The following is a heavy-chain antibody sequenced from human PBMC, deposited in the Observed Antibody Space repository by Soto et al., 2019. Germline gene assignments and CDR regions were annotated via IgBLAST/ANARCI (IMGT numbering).Heavy chain of an antibody. CDR1: GFTFTRYS. CDR2: ISSATNYI. J-gene: IGHJ4*02. CDR3: ARESEDLTSNFDY. V-gene: IGHV3-21*06. Sequence: GGSLRLSCAASGFTFTRYSMNWVRQAPGKGLEWVSSISSATNYIYYGDSMKGRFTISRDNAKNSLYLEMNSLRAEDTAVYYCARESEDLTSNFDYWGQGTLVTVSS.